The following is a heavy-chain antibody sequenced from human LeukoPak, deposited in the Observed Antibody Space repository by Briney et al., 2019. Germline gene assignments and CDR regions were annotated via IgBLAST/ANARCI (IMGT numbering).Heavy chain of an antibody. CDR3: ARHAESGYDRFDL. CDR1: GGSISSYY. J-gene: IGHJ5*02. CDR2: IYYSGST. Sequence: SETLSLTCSISGGSISSYYWSWIRQPPGKGLEWFGYIYYSGSTNYKSPLKSRVTMSGDTSKNQFSLELRSVTAADTAVYYCARHAESGYDRFDLWGQGTLVTVSS. V-gene: IGHV4-59*08. D-gene: IGHD5-12*01.